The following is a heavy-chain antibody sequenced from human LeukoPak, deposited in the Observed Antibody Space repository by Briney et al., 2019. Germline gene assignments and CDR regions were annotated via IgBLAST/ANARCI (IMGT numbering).Heavy chain of an antibody. CDR1: GYTFSTYD. J-gene: IGHJ6*03. CDR2: MNPNSGNT. D-gene: IGHD1-26*01. Sequence: GASVKVSCKASGYTFSTYDINWVRQAPGQGLEWMGWMNPNSGNTGYAQKFQGRVTITMNTSISTAYMDLSSLISEDTAVYYCARGRKEWELLGGYYYYYMDVWGKGTTVTVSS. V-gene: IGHV1-8*03. CDR3: ARGRKEWELLGGYYYYYMDV.